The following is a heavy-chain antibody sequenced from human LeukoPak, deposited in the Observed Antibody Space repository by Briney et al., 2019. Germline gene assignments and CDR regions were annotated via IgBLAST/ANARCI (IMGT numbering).Heavy chain of an antibody. J-gene: IGHJ4*02. D-gene: IGHD6-13*01. CDR3: ARSSSSWPIYYFDY. CDR2: IYHSGST. Sequence: SETLSLTCSVSGYSISSGYYWGWIRQPPGKGLEWIGSIYHSGSTYYNPSLKSRVTISVDTSKNQFSLKLSSVTAADTAVYYCARSSSSWPIYYFDYWGQGTLVTVSS. V-gene: IGHV4-38-2*01. CDR1: GYSISSGYY.